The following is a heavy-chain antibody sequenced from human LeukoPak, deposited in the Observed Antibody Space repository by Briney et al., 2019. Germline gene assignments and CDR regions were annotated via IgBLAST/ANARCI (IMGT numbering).Heavy chain of an antibody. D-gene: IGHD4-11*01. CDR1: GGSISSHY. CDR2: IYYSGST. Sequence: SETLSLTCTDSGGSISSHYWSWIRQPPGKGLEWIGYIYYSGSTNYNPSLKSRVTISVDTSKNQFSLKLSSVTAADTAVYYCVRRNGHDAFDIWGQGTMVTVSS. CDR3: VRRNGHDAFDI. J-gene: IGHJ3*02. V-gene: IGHV4-59*11.